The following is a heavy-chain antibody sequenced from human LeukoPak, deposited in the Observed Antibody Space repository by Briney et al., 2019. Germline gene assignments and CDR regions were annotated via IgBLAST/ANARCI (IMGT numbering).Heavy chain of an antibody. CDR3: ARRGSSGFFDY. CDR2: IYTSGST. V-gene: IGHV4-4*09. Sequence: SEALSLTCTVSGGSITSYYWSWIRQPPGKGLEYIGYIYTSGSTNYNPSLKSRVTISVDTSKNQFSLKLSSVTAADTAVYYCARRGSSGFFDYWGRGALVTVSS. J-gene: IGHJ4*02. CDR1: GGSITSYY. D-gene: IGHD6-19*01.